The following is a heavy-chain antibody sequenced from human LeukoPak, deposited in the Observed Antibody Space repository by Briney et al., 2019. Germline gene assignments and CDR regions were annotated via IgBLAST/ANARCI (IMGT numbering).Heavy chain of an antibody. Sequence: SVKVSCKASGGTFSSYAISWVRQAPGQGLEWMGGIIPIFGTANYAQKFQGRVTITADESTSTAYMELSSLRSEDTAIYYCAKLAASETGEGSWGQGTLVTVSS. CDR2: IIPIFGTA. D-gene: IGHD6-13*01. V-gene: IGHV1-69*13. J-gene: IGHJ5*02. CDR1: GGTFSSYA. CDR3: AKLAASETGEGS.